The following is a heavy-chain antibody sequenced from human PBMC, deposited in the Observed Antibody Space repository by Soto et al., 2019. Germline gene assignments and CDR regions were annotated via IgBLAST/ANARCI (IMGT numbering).Heavy chain of an antibody. J-gene: IGHJ5*02. CDR1: GYSFTSYW. CDR2: IYPGDSDT. CDR3: ARQIGSSGWFEQKNWFDP. V-gene: IGHV5-51*01. D-gene: IGHD6-19*01. Sequence: GEYLKISCKGSGYSFTSYWIGWVRQMPGKGLEWMGIIYPGDSDTRYSPSFQGQVTISADKSISTAYLQWSSLKASDTAMYYCARQIGSSGWFEQKNWFDPWGQGTLVTVS.